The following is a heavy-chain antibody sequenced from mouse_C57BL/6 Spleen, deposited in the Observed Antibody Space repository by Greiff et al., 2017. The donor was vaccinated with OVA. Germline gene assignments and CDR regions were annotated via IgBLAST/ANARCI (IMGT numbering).Heavy chain of an antibody. J-gene: IGHJ4*01. D-gene: IGHD6-2*01. V-gene: IGHV1-26*01. CDR2: INPNNGGT. CDR1: GYTFTDYY. Sequence: VQLQQSGPELVKPGASVKISCKASGYTFTDYYMNWVKQSHGKSLEWIGDINPNNGGTSYNQKFKGKATLTVDKSSSTAYMELRSLTSEDSAVYYCARWKVSLLYAMDYWGQGTSVTVSS. CDR3: ARWKVSLLYAMDY.